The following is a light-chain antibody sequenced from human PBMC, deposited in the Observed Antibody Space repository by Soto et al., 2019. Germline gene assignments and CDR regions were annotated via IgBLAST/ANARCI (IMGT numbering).Light chain of an antibody. J-gene: IGKJ4*01. CDR3: QQYGSSIT. V-gene: IGKV3-20*01. CDR1: QSVSTSY. Sequence: EGVLTQSPATLSLSPGERATLSCRASQSVSTSYLAWYQQKPGQAPRLLIYATSYRATGIPDRFSGWGSGTDFTLTISRLEPEDFVVYYCQQYGSSITFGGGTKVEIK. CDR2: ATS.